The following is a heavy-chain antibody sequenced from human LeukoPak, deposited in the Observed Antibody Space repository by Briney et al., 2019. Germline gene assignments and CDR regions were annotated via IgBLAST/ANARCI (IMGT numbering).Heavy chain of an antibody. Sequence: GGSLRLSCTASGFTFGDYSLSWVRQAPEKGLEWVGFIRRKGYGGTTEYAPSVKGRFIISRDDSKSTAYLQMNSQKTEDTAVYYCTRDHDFWSGPFDVWGKGTTVTASS. CDR3: TRDHDFWSGPFDV. CDR1: GFTFGDYS. J-gene: IGHJ6*04. D-gene: IGHD3-3*01. V-gene: IGHV3-49*04. CDR2: IRRKGYGGTT.